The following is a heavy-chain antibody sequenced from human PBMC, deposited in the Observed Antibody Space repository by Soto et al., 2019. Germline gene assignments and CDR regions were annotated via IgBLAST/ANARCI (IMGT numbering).Heavy chain of an antibody. J-gene: IGHJ4*02. CDR2: MNPNSGNT. D-gene: IGHD2-15*01. V-gene: IGHV1-8*01. CDR3: ARAGSPAGPDIVVVVAAKGYDY. CDR1: GYTFTSYD. Sequence: GASVKVSCKASGYTFTSYDINWVRQATGQGLEWMGWMNPNSGNTGYAQKFQGRVTMTRNTSISTAYTELSSLRSEDTAVYYCARAGSPAGPDIVVVVAAKGYDYWGQGTLVTVSS.